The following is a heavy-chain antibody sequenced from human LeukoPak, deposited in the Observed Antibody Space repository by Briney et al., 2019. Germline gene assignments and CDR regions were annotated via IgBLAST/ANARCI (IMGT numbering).Heavy chain of an antibody. J-gene: IGHJ4*02. CDR3: ARDRYYYDSSARYFDY. CDR1: GGSISNGSYY. D-gene: IGHD3-22*01. V-gene: IGHV4-61*01. CDR2: IYYSGST. Sequence: SETLSLTCTVSGGSISNGSYYWSWIRQPPGKGLEWIGYIYYSGSTNYSPSLKSRVTMSVDTSKNQFSLKLSSVTAADTAVYYCARDRYYYDSSARYFDYWGQGTLVTVSS.